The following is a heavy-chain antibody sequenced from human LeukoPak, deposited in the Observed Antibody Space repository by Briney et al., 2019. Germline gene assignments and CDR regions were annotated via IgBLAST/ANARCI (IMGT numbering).Heavy chain of an antibody. Sequence: ASVKVSCKVSGYTFTGYYMHWVRQAPGQGLEWMGWINPNSGGTNYAQKFQGRVTMTRDTSISTAYMELSGLRSDDTAVYYCARDGSWFGELLWMQQIDYWGQGTLVTVSS. V-gene: IGHV1-2*02. D-gene: IGHD3-10*01. CDR2: INPNSGGT. CDR3: ARDGSWFGELLWMQQIDY. J-gene: IGHJ4*02. CDR1: GYTFTGYY.